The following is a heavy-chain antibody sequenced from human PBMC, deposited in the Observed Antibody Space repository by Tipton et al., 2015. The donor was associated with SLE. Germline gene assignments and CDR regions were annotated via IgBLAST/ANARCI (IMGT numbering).Heavy chain of an antibody. D-gene: IGHD3-10*01. V-gene: IGHV4-61*02. CDR2: IYTSGST. CDR3: ARLGVTMVRGVREDYFDY. J-gene: IGHJ4*02. Sequence: TLSLTCAVSGYSISSGSYYWSWIRQPAGKGLEWIGRIYTSGSTHYNPSLKSRVTISVDTSKNQFSLKPSSVTAADTAVYYCARLGVTMVRGVREDYFDYWGQGTLVTVSS. CDR1: GYSISSGSYY.